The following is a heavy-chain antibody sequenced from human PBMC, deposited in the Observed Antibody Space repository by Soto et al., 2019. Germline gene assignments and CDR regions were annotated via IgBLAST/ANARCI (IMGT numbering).Heavy chain of an antibody. V-gene: IGHV5-51*01. D-gene: IGHD2-15*01. Sequence: PGESLKISCKGSGYSFTNYWIGWVRQMPGKGLEWMGIIQPSDSDTRYSPSFQGQVTISADKSISTAYLQWSSLKASDTAMYYCVRYCSGGSCYFGYAFDIWGQGTMVTVSS. CDR3: VRYCSGGSCYFGYAFDI. J-gene: IGHJ3*02. CDR2: IQPSDSDT. CDR1: GYSFTNYW.